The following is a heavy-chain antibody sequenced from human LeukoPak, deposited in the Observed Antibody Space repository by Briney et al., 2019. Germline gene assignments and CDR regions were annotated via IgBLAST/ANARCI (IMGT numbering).Heavy chain of an antibody. CDR3: ARPGIVGATAPFNI. Sequence: GAAPMTHLTGIESSSTTFWTGRFRQSPGKGLDSQGIIYPGDSDTRYSPSFQGQVTISADKSISTAYLQWSSLKASDTAMYYCARPGIVGATAPFNIWGQGTMVTVSS. J-gene: IGHJ3*02. CDR1: ESSSTTFW. D-gene: IGHD1-26*01. CDR2: IYPGDSDT. V-gene: IGHV5-51*01.